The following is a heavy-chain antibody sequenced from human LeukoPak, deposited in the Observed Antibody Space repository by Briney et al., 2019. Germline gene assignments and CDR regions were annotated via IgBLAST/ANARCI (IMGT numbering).Heavy chain of an antibody. V-gene: IGHV3-23*01. Sequence: GGSLRLSCAASGFTFSTYAMSWVRRAPGKGLEWVSTVSGSGSSAYYADSVKGRFTISRDNSKNTLYLQMNSLRAEDTAVYYCVKRYASSSGGKYFDYWGQGTLVTVSS. CDR3: VKRYASSSGGKYFDY. CDR1: GFTFSTYA. J-gene: IGHJ4*02. CDR2: VSGSGSSA. D-gene: IGHD6-6*01.